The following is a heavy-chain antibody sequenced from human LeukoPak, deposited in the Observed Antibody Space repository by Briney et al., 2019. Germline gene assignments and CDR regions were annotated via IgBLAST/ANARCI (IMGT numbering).Heavy chain of an antibody. CDR1: GFTFSSYG. Sequence: GGSLRLSCAASGFTFSSYGMHWVRQAPGKGLEWVAVISYDGSNKYYADSVEGRFTISRDNSKNTLYLQMNSLRAEDTAVYYCAKYYDILTGYPYYFDYWGQGTLVTVSS. CDR3: AKYYDILTGYPYYFDY. V-gene: IGHV3-30*18. D-gene: IGHD3-9*01. CDR2: ISYDGSNK. J-gene: IGHJ4*02.